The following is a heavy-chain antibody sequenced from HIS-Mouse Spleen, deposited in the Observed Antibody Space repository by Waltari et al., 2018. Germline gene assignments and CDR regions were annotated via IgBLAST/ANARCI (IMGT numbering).Heavy chain of an antibody. CDR2: IYYSGST. D-gene: IGHD6-13*01. J-gene: IGHJ5*02. Sequence: QLQLQESGPGLVKPSETLSLTCTVSGGSISSSSYYWGPTRQPPGKGLEWIGGIYYSGSTYYNPSLKSRVTISVDTSKNQFSLKLSSVTAADTAVYYCATFIAAAGTGHNWFDPWGQGTLVTVSS. CDR3: ATFIAAAGTGHNWFDP. V-gene: IGHV4-39*07. CDR1: GGSISSSSYY.